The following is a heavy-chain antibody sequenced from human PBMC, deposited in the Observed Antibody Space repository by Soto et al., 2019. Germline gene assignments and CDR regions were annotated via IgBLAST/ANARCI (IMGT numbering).Heavy chain of an antibody. J-gene: IGHJ4*02. V-gene: IGHV3-74*01. CDR1: GFTFSAYW. CDR3: ARVVAHYNGSYRTIDY. CDR2: INGGGSTT. Sequence: QPGGSLRLSCAASGFTFSAYWMYWVRQAPGKGLVWVSRINGGGSTTSYADSVKGRFTVSRDNAKNTLYLQMNSLRAEDTAVYYCARVVAHYNGSYRTIDYWGQGTLVTVSS. D-gene: IGHD1-26*01.